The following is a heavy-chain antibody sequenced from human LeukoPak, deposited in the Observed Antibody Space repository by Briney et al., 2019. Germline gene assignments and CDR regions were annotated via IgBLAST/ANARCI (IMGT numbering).Heavy chain of an antibody. J-gene: IGHJ6*02. CDR3: ARMAASYYYHSMDV. CDR2: IYPSGST. V-gene: IGHV4-4*07. D-gene: IGHD5-24*01. CDR1: GGSIGGYY. Sequence: SETLSLTCTVSGGSIGGYYWSWIRQPAGKGLEWIGRIYPSGSTNCNPSLKGRVTLSIDMSRNHFSLNMISVTAADTAVYFCARMAASYYYHSMDVWGQGTTVTVSS.